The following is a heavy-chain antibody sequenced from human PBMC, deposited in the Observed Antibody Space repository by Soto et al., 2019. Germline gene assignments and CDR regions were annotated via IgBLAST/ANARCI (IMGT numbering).Heavy chain of an antibody. J-gene: IGHJ6*02. Sequence: PWESLKISCKGSGYSFTSCWIGWVRQMPGKGLEWMGIIYPGDSDTRYSPSFQGQVTISADKSISTAYLQWSSLKASDTAMYYCAGGGVRGVITRTRDYYGMDVWGQGTTVTVSS. V-gene: IGHV5-51*01. CDR2: IYPGDSDT. D-gene: IGHD3-10*01. CDR3: AGGGVRGVITRTRDYYGMDV. CDR1: GYSFTSCW.